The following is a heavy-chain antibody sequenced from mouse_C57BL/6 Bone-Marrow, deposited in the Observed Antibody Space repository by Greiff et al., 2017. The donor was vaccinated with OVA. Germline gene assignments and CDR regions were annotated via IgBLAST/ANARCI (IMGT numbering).Heavy chain of an antibody. Sequence: VMLVESGAELAKPGASVKLSCKASGYTFTSYWMHWVKQRPGKGLEWIGYINPSSGYTKYNQKFKDKATLTADKSSSTAYMQLSSLTYEDSAVYYCARRDGSSSLMVWGTGTTVTVSS. CDR2: INPSSGYT. D-gene: IGHD1-1*01. J-gene: IGHJ1*03. V-gene: IGHV1-7*01. CDR1: GYTFTSYW. CDR3: ARRDGSSSLMV.